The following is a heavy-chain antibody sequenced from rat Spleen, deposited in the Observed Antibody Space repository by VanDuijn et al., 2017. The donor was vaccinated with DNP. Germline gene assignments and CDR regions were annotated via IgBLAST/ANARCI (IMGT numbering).Heavy chain of an antibody. J-gene: IGHJ2*01. CDR1: GFTFSDYY. Sequence: EVQLVESGGGLVEPGMSLTLSCAASGFTFSDYYMAWVRQAPTKGLEWVASISSDGGTTYCRNSVKGRFTISRDNAKGGLYLQMDSLRSEDTATYYGTAGIVTTLVPDYWGQGVMVTVSS. V-gene: IGHV5-20*01. CDR2: ISSDGGTT. CDR3: TAGIVTTLVPDY. D-gene: IGHD1-6*01.